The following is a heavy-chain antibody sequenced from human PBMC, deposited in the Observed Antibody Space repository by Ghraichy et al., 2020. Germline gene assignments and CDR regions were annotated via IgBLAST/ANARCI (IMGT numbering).Heavy chain of an antibody. CDR3: ARDGLLGYFDY. J-gene: IGHJ4*02. CDR1: GFTFSSYA. V-gene: IGHV3-30*04. CDR2: ISYDGSNK. Sequence: GESLNISCAASGFTFSSYAMHLVRQAPGKGLEWVAVISYDGSNKYCADSVKGRFTISRDNSKNTLYLQMNSLRAEDTAVYYCARDGLLGYFDYWGQGTLVTVSS. D-gene: IGHD2-8*02.